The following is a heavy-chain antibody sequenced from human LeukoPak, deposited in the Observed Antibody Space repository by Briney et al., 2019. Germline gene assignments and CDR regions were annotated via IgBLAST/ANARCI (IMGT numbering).Heavy chain of an antibody. J-gene: IGHJ4*02. Sequence: GGCLRLSCAASGFTFSDYYMSWIRQAPGKGLEWVSYISSSGSTIYYADSVKGRFTISRDNAKNSLYLQMNSLRAEDTAVYYCARVAVTLNFDYWGQGTLVTVSS. CDR2: ISSSGSTI. CDR1: GFTFSDYY. CDR3: ARVAVTLNFDY. D-gene: IGHD4-17*01. V-gene: IGHV3-11*04.